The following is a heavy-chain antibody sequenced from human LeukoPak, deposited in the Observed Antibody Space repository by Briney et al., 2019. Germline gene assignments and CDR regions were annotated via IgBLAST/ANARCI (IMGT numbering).Heavy chain of an antibody. CDR2: IYYSGST. CDR1: GGSISSYY. J-gene: IGHJ5*02. CDR3: ARVGSSSWYGDNWFDP. Sequence: PSETLSLTCTVSGGSISSYYWSWIRQPPGKGLEWIGYIYYSGSTNYNPSLKSRVTISVDTSKHQFSLKLSSVTAADTAVYYCARVGSSSWYGDNWFDPWGQGTLVTVSS. V-gene: IGHV4-59*01. D-gene: IGHD6-13*01.